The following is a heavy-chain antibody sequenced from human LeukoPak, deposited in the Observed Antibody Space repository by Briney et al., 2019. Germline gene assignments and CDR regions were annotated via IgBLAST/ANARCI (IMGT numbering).Heavy chain of an antibody. CDR2: INPNRGGT. Sequence: ASVKVSCKASGYTFTGYYMHWVRQAPGQGLEWMGWINPNRGGTNYAQKLQGRVTMTRDTSISTSYMELSWLRSDDTAVYYCARGGGIEYSYAKRFDYWGQGTLVTVST. J-gene: IGHJ4*02. CDR1: GYTFTGYY. D-gene: IGHD5-18*01. V-gene: IGHV1-2*02. CDR3: ARGGGIEYSYAKRFDY.